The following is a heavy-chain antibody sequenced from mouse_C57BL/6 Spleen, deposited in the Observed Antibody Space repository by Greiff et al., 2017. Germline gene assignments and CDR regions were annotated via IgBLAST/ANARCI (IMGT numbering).Heavy chain of an antibody. D-gene: IGHD2-4*01. Sequence: QRVESGAELAKPGASVKLSGKASGYTFTSYWMHWVKQRPGQGLEWIGYINPSSGYPKYNQKFKDKATLTADKSSSTAYMQLSSLTYEDSAVYYCARGGDYDGGPWFAYWGQGTLVTVSA. CDR2: INPSSGYP. J-gene: IGHJ3*01. CDR1: GYTFTSYW. CDR3: ARGGDYDGGPWFAY. V-gene: IGHV1-7*01.